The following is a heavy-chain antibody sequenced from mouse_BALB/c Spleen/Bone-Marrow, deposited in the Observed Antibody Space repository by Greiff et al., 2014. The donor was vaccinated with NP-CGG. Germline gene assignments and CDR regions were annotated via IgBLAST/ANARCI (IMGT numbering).Heavy chain of an antibody. V-gene: IGHV14-3*02. Sequence: VQLQQSGAELVKPGASVKLSCTASGFNIKDTYMHWVKQRPEQGLEWIGRIDPANGNTKYDPKFQGKATITADTSSNTAYLQLSSLTSEDTAVYYCALYYDYDVGYWGPGPTLTVAS. J-gene: IGHJ2*01. CDR3: ALYYDYDVGY. D-gene: IGHD2-4*01. CDR2: IDPANGNT. CDR1: GFNIKDTY.